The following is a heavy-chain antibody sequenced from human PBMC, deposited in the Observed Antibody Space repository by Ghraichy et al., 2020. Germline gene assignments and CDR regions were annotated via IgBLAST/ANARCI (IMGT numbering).Heavy chain of an antibody. CDR3: ARLGGGIVGAANAFDI. D-gene: IGHD1-26*01. CDR2: ISSSSSYI. Sequence: GESLNISCAASGFTFSSYSMNWVRQAPGKGLAWVSSISSSSSYIYYADSVKGRFTISRDNAKNSLYLQMNSLRAEDTAVYYCARLGGGIVGAANAFDIWGQGKMVNVSS. J-gene: IGHJ3*02. CDR1: GFTFSSYS. V-gene: IGHV3-21*01.